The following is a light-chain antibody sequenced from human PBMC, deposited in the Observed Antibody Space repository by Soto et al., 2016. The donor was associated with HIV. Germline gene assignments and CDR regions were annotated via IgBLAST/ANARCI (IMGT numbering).Light chain of an antibody. CDR2: AAS. CDR1: QSISSY. J-gene: IGKJ5*01. Sequence: DIQMTQSPSSLSASVGDRVTITCRASQSISSYLNWYQQKPGKAPKLLIYAASSLQSGVPSRLSGSGSGTDFTLTISSLQPEDFATYYCQQSYSIPLTFGQGTRLEIK. CDR3: QQSYSIPLT. V-gene: IGKV1-39*01.